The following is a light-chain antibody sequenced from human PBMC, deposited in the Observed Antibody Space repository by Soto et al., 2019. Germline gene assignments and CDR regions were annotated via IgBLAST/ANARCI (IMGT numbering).Light chain of an antibody. J-gene: IGKJ4*01. CDR1: QSVSSN. V-gene: IGKV3-15*01. CDR2: GAS. CDR3: QQYNNWPPNT. Sequence: EIVMTQSPATLSVSPGERATLSCRASQSVSSNLAWYQQKPGQAPRLLIYGASTRATGIPARFSGSGYGTEVTLTISSLQSEDFAVYYCQQYNNWPPNTFGGGTKVEIK.